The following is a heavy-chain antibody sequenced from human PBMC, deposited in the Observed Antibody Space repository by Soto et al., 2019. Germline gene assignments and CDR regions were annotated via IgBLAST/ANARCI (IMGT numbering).Heavy chain of an antibody. CDR2: IYYSGST. J-gene: IGHJ4*02. CDR1: GGSISSSSYY. Sequence: ETLSLTCTVSGGSISSSSYYWGWIRQPPGKGLEWIGSIYYSGSTYYNPSLKSRVTISVDTSKNQFSLKLSSVTAADTAVYYCARYSSGWYDFDYWGQGTLVTVSS. CDR3: ARYSSGWYDFDY. V-gene: IGHV4-39*01. D-gene: IGHD6-19*01.